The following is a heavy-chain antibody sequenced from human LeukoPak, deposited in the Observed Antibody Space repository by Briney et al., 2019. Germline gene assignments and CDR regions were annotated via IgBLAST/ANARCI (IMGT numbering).Heavy chain of an antibody. V-gene: IGHV3-23*01. D-gene: IGHD4-17*01. CDR3: ARTVTTDYAFDI. Sequence: SGGSLRLSCAASGFTFSSYAMNWVRQAPGEGLEWVSTISGSADGTYYADSVKGRFTISRDNSKSTLYLQMNSLRAEDTAVYYCARTVTTDYAFDIWGQGTMVTVSS. J-gene: IGHJ3*02. CDR1: GFTFSSYA. CDR2: ISGSADGT.